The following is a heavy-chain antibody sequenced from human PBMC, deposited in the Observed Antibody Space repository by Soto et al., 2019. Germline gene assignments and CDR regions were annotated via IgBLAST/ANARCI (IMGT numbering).Heavy chain of an antibody. V-gene: IGHV3-30-3*01. Sequence: GGSLRLSCAASGFTFSSYAMHWVRQAPGKGLEWVAVISYDGSNKYYADSVKGRFTISRDNSKNTLYLQMNSLRAEDTAVYYCAREATVNYYYYGMDVWGQGTTVTVS. CDR2: ISYDGSNK. CDR3: AREATVNYYYYGMDV. CDR1: GFTFSSYA. J-gene: IGHJ6*02. D-gene: IGHD4-17*01.